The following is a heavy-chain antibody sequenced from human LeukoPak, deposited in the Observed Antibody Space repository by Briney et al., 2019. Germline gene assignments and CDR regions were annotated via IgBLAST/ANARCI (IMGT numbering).Heavy chain of an antibody. V-gene: IGHV4-34*01. D-gene: IGHD3-10*01. J-gene: IGHJ5*02. Sequence: SETLSLTCAVYGGSFSGYYWSWIRQPPGKGLEWIGEINHSGSTNYNPSLKSRVTISVDTSKNQFSLKLSSVTAADTAVYYCARAVKYGSGSYYNHWGQGTLVTVSS. CDR3: ARAVKYGSGSYYNH. CDR1: GGSFSGYY. CDR2: INHSGST.